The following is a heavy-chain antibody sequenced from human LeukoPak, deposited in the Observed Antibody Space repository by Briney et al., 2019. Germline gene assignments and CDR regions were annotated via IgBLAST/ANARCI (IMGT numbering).Heavy chain of an antibody. CDR2: INSGGSGT. CDR1: GFNFASNW. D-gene: IGHD5-24*01. Sequence: GGSLRLSCAASGFNFASNWMHWVRQTPGKGLMWVSRINSGGSGTSYADSVEGRFTISRDNAKNSLYLQMNSLRAEDTAIYYCTRVGYIDEGIDYWGQGTLVTVSS. J-gene: IGHJ4*02. V-gene: IGHV3-74*01. CDR3: TRVGYIDEGIDY.